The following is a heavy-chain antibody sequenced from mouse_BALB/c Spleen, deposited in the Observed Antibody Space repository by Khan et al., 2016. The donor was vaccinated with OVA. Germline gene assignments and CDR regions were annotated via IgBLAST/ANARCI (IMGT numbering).Heavy chain of an antibody. CDR2: LAPGSSSS. CDR1: GYTFTSYW. D-gene: IGHD1-1*01. J-gene: IGHJ4*01. V-gene: IGHV1S41*01. Sequence: DLVKPGASVKLSCKASGYTFTSYWINWIKQRPGQGLEWIGRLAPGSSSSYYNEMFKGKATLTVDTSSSTAYIQLSSLSSEDSAVYFCARENSYGRSCYAMDYWGQGTSVTVSS. CDR3: ARENSYGRSCYAMDY.